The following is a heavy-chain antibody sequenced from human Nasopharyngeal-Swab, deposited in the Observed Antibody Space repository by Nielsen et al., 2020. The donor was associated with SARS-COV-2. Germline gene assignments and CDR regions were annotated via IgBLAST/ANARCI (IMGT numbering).Heavy chain of an antibody. CDR3: ARGGAGVVPSPVLGLGPSYSYYYMDV. V-gene: IGHV4-34*01. J-gene: IGHJ6*03. Sequence: WIVQPAGKGLEWIGVVSQGGGPNYKPSFKNRVTISVATSKKQFSLKLSSVTAAETAVYYCARGGAGVVPSPVLGLGPSYSYYYMDVWGKGTTVTVSS. CDR2: VSQGGGP. D-gene: IGHD2-2*01.